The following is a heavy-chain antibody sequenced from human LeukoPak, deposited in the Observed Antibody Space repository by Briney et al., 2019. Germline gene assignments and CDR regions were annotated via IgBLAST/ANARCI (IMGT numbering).Heavy chain of an antibody. CDR3: ARSRGYNYHFDY. CDR1: GYSFISYW. J-gene: IGHJ4*02. CDR2: IYPGDSNI. D-gene: IGHD5-18*01. Sequence: GESLKISCKGSGYSFISYWIGWVRQMPGKGLEWMGIIYPGDSNIRYSPSFQGQVTISADKSISTTYLQWSSLKASDTAMYYCARSRGYNYHFDYWGQGTLVTVSS. V-gene: IGHV5-51*01.